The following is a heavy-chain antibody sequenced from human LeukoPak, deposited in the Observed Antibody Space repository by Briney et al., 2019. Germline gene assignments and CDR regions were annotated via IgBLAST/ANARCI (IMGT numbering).Heavy chain of an antibody. CDR3: ARHRGYCSSTSCHEYNWFDP. CDR2: IYYSGST. CDR1: GDSISSSSYY. D-gene: IGHD2-2*01. Sequence: SETLSLTCTVSGDSISSSSYYWGWIRQPPGKGLEWIGSIYYSGSTYYNPSLKSRVTISVDTSKNQFSLKLSSVTAADTAVYYCARHRGYCSSTSCHEYNWFDPWGQGTLVTVSS. J-gene: IGHJ5*02. V-gene: IGHV4-39*01.